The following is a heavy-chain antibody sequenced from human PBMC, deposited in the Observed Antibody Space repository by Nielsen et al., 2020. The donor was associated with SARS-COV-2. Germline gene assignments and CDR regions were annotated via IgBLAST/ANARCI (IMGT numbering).Heavy chain of an antibody. CDR3: AKDLSSSFPPLYYYYDGMDV. CDR1: GFTFSSYG. V-gene: IGHV3-30*18. CDR2: ISYDGSNK. D-gene: IGHD6-13*01. Sequence: GGSLRLSCAASGFTFSSYGMHWVRQAPGKGLEWVAVISYDGSNKYYADSVKGRFTISRDNSKNTLYLQMNSLRAEDTAVYYCAKDLSSSFPPLYYYYDGMDVWGQGTTVTVSS. J-gene: IGHJ6*02.